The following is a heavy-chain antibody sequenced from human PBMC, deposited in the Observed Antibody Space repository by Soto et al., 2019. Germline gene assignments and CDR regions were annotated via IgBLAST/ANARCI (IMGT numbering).Heavy chain of an antibody. D-gene: IGHD3-3*01. CDR1: GFTLTSYA. CDR2: IDVSSGNT. Sequence: GTSVEVCWKASGFTLTSYAIYWVRQATGQRLEWIGWIDVSSGNTNYAQKFQERVTITRDMSTSTAYMELSSLRSEDTAVYYCAADLEVENYFDYWGQGTLVTVSS. V-gene: IGHV1-58*02. J-gene: IGHJ4*02. CDR3: AADLEVENYFDY.